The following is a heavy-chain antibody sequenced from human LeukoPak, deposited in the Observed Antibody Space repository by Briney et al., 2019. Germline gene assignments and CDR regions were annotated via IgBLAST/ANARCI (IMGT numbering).Heavy chain of an antibody. V-gene: IGHV3-15*01. D-gene: IGHD5-12*01. CDR2: IKSKTDGGTT. Sequence: PGGSLRLSCAASGFTFSSYGMHWVRQAPGKGLEWVGRIKSKTDGGTTDYAAPVKGRFTISRDDSKNTLYLQMNSLKTEDTAVYYCTTGRRLGRDIVATRVHLWWGQGTLVTVSS. J-gene: IGHJ4*02. CDR1: GFTFSSYG. CDR3: TTGRRLGRDIVATRVHLW.